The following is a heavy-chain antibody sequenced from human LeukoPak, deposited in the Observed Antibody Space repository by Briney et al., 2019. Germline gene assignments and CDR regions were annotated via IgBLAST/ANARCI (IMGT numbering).Heavy chain of an antibody. D-gene: IGHD3-22*01. J-gene: IGHJ4*02. CDR2: IYSGGST. CDR1: GFTFSDYA. V-gene: IGHV3-66*01. CDR3: ARSPPYYYDSSGYSHPFDY. Sequence: GGSLRLSCAGSGFTFSDYAMGWVRQAPGKGLEWVSVIYSGGSTYYADSVKGRFTISRDNSKNTLYLQMNSLRAEDTAVYYCARSPPYYYDSSGYSHPFDYWGQGALVTVSS.